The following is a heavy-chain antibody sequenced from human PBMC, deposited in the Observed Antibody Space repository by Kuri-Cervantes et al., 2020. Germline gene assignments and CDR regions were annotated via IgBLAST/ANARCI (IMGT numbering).Heavy chain of an antibody. CDR2: ISYDGSNK. V-gene: IGHV3-30*03. CDR3: ARDLRGSGSKEPDY. D-gene: IGHD3-10*01. J-gene: IGHJ4*02. Sequence: GGSLRLSCAASGFTFSSYGMHWVRQAPGKGLEWVAVISYDGSNKYYADSVKGRFTISRDNPKNTLYLQMNSLRAEDTAVYYCARDLRGSGSKEPDYWGQGTLVTVSS. CDR1: GFTFSSYG.